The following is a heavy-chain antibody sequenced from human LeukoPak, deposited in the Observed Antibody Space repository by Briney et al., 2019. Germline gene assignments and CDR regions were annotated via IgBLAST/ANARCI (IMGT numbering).Heavy chain of an antibody. CDR2: IYYSGST. D-gene: IGHD6-19*01. Sequence: SETLSLTCAVYGGSFSGYYWGWIRQPPGKGLEWIGSIYYSGSTYYNPSLKSRVTISVDTSKNQFSLKLSSVTAADTAVYYCARHRPRFSSGWSYYFDYWGQGTLVTVSS. CDR1: GGSFSGYY. CDR3: ARHRPRFSSGWSYYFDY. V-gene: IGHV4-39*01. J-gene: IGHJ4*02.